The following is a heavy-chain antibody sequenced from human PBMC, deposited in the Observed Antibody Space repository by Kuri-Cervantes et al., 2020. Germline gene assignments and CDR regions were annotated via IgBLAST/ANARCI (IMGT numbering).Heavy chain of an antibody. Sequence: LSLTCAASGFTFSNAWMMWVRQAPGKGLEWVARIKSGSYGETNYAVPVNGRFTISRDDSKKMLFLDMNSLETEDTAVYHCATLPFISGWTYPGFDFWGQGTLVTVSS. V-gene: IGHV3-15*01. J-gene: IGHJ4*02. CDR2: IKSGSYGET. CDR3: ATLPFISGWTYPGFDF. D-gene: IGHD6-25*01. CDR1: GFTFSNAW.